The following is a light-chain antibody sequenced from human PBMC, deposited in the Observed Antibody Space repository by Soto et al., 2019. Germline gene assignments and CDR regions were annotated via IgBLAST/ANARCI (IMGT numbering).Light chain of an antibody. CDR2: SAS. Sequence: EMVMTQSPATLSVSPGERVTLSCRASESVHRNLAWYQQKPGQGPSLLIYSASTRATGVPDRFTGSGSGTEFTLTISSLQSEDFGVYHCQHYSNWPPTFGPGTKVEIK. CDR1: ESVHRN. V-gene: IGKV3-15*01. J-gene: IGKJ3*01. CDR3: QHYSNWPPT.